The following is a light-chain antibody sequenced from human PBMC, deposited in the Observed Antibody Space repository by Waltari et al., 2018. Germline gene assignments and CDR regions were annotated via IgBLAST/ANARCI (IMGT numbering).Light chain of an antibody. V-gene: IGLV1-44*01. J-gene: IGLJ2*01. Sequence: QSVLTPPPSASGPPGQRVTISCSGSSSNIGSNTVHWYQQLPGTAPKLLIYSNNQRPSGVPDRFSGSKSGTSASLAISGLQSEDEADYYCAAWDDSLNGLVFGGGTKLTVL. CDR3: AAWDDSLNGLV. CDR1: SSNIGSNT. CDR2: SNN.